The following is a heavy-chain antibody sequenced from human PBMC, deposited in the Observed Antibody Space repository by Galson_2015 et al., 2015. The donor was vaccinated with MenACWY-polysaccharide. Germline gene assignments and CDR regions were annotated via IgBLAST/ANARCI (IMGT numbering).Heavy chain of an antibody. D-gene: IGHD3-16*01. CDR2: TYYRSKWCN. V-gene: IGHV6-1*01. CDR3: ASHLIMILFGGVILILYYYRMDV. CDR1: GDSVSRNSAA. Sequence: CAISGDSVSRNSAAWNWIRQSPSRGLEWLGRTYYRSKWCNDYTVSVKSRITFNPDTSKNQFSLQLNSVTPEDTAVYYCASHLIMILFGGVILILYYYRMDVWVQGTTVTVSS. J-gene: IGHJ6*02.